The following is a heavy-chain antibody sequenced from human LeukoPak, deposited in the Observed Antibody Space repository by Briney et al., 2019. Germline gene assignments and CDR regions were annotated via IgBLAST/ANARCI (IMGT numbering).Heavy chain of an antibody. CDR2: ISGSSDSI. D-gene: IGHD3-10*01. V-gene: IGHV3-23*01. CDR1: GFTFRNYV. CDR3: AQDSAVLPAY. Sequence: GGSLRLSCAASGFTFRNYVMSWVRQAPGKGLEWVSAISGSSDSISYADSVKSRFTISRDYSKNTLYLQMNSLRSEDTAVYYCAQDSAVLPAYWGQGTLVTVSS. J-gene: IGHJ4*02.